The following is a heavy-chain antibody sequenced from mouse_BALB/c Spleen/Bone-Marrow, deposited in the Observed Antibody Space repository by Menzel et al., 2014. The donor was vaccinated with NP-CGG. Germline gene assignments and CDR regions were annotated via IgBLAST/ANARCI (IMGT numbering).Heavy chain of an antibody. D-gene: IGHD1-2*01. CDR3: ARGGGSYAMDY. Sequence: VQVVESGAELVRPGASVKLSCKASGYTFTSYWMNWVKQRPEQGLEWIGRIDPYDSETHYNQKFKDKAILTVDKSSSTVYMQLSSLTSEDSAVYYCARGGGSYAMDYWGQGTSVTVSS. V-gene: IGHV1-52*01. J-gene: IGHJ4*01. CDR1: GYTFTSYW. CDR2: IDPYDSET.